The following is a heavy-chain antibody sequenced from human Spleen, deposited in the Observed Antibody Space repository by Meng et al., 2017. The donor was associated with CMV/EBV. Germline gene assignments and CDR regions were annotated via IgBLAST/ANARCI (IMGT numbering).Heavy chain of an antibody. CDR3: ARADYGDYDY. CDR1: GYTFTNYD. J-gene: IGHJ4*02. CDR2: MNPNTGNT. V-gene: IGHV1-8*01. D-gene: IGHD4-17*01. Sequence: ASVKVSCKASGYTFTNYDINWVRQATGQGLEWMGWMNPNTGNTGYAQKFQGRVSLTRDTSISTAYMELSSLISDDTAVYYCARADYGDYDYWGQGTLVTVSS.